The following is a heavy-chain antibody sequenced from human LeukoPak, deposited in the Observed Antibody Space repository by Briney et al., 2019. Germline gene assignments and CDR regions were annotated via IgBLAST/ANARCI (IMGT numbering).Heavy chain of an antibody. Sequence: PSETLSLTCTVSGGSISSSSYYWGWIRQPPGKGLEWIGEINHSGSTNYNPSLKSRVTISVDTSKNQFSLKLSSVTAADTAVYYCARVSMVRGVNNDYWGQGTLVTVSS. J-gene: IGHJ4*02. CDR3: ARVSMVRGVNNDY. V-gene: IGHV4-39*07. CDR1: GGSISSSSYY. CDR2: INHSGST. D-gene: IGHD3-10*01.